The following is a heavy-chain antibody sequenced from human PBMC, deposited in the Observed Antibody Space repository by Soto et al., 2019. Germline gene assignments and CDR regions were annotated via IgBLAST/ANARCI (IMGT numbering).Heavy chain of an antibody. Sequence: SGGSLRLSCAASGFTFSSYSMNWVRQAPGKGLEWVSSISSSSSYIYYADSVKGRFTISRDNAKNSLYLQMNSLRAEDTAVYYCARDRGLFGMDVWGQGTTVTVSS. V-gene: IGHV3-21*01. CDR3: ARDRGLFGMDV. CDR2: ISSSSSYI. CDR1: GFTFSSYS. J-gene: IGHJ6*02.